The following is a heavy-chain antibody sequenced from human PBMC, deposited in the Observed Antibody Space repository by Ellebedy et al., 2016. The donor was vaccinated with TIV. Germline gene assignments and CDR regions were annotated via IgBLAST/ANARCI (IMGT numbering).Heavy chain of an antibody. D-gene: IGHD6-13*01. V-gene: IGHV1-18*01. CDR3: ARDTWVGSSWSWGGTDFDY. J-gene: IGHJ4*02. CDR1: GFTFTSYG. Sequence: GESLKISCAASGFTFTSYGISWVRQAPGQGLEWMGWISAYNGNTNYAQKLQGRVTMTTDTSTSTAYMELRSLRSDDTAVYYCARDTWVGSSWSWGGTDFDYWGQGTLVTVSS. CDR2: ISAYNGNT.